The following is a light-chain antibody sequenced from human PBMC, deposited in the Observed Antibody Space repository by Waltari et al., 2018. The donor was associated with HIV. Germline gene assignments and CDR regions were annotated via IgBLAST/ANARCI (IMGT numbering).Light chain of an antibody. CDR1: KSLSSTY. Sequence: EVVLTQSPDTLSLSPGEKGTLSCTASKSLSSTYLAWYQQKPGQAPRLLIYGASNRASGVPDRFSGSGSRTYFTLTISRLEPEDFAVYYCQHYDTSSYTFGQGT. CDR2: GAS. J-gene: IGKJ2*01. CDR3: QHYDTSSYT. V-gene: IGKV3-20*01.